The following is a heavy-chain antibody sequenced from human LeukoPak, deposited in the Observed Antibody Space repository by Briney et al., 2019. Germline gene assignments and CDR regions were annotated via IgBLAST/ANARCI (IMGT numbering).Heavy chain of an antibody. CDR2: IYTSGST. CDR1: GGSISSYY. D-gene: IGHD6-6*01. CDR3: ARVRAAPSRGDAFDI. V-gene: IGHV4-4*07. J-gene: IGHJ3*02. Sequence: PSETLSLTGTVSGGSISSYYWSWIRQPAGKGLEWIGRIYTSGSTNYNPSLKSRVTMSVDTSKNQFSLKLSSVTAADTAVYYCARVRAAPSRGDAFDIWGQGTMVTVSS.